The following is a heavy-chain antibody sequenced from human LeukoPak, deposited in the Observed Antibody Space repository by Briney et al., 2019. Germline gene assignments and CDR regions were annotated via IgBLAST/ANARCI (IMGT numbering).Heavy chain of an antibody. V-gene: IGHV1-69*13. Sequence: SVKVSCKASGGTFSSYAISWVRQAPGQGLEWMGGVIPIFGTANYAQKFQGRVTITADESTSTAYMELSSLRSEDTAVYYCARDLHHAYIVATSMTLYGMDVWGQGTTVTVSS. CDR3: ARDLHHAYIVATSMTLYGMDV. J-gene: IGHJ6*02. CDR2: VIPIFGTA. D-gene: IGHD5-12*01. CDR1: GGTFSSYA.